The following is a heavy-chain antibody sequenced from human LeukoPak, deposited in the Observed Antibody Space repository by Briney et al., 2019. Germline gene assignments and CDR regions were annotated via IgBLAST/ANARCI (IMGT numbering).Heavy chain of an antibody. V-gene: IGHV4-59*01. J-gene: IGHJ6*03. CDR1: GGSITIYY. CDR3: GRVSSSSWYSTYYYYFYMDV. Sequence: SETLSLTCTVSGGSITIYYWTWIRQPPGKGLEWIGYIDHTGSTNYNPSLNSRVTISRDTSKNHFSLELSSVTAADTAVYSRGRVSSSSWYSTYYYYFYMDVWGKGTTVTVSS. D-gene: IGHD6-13*01. CDR2: IDHTGST.